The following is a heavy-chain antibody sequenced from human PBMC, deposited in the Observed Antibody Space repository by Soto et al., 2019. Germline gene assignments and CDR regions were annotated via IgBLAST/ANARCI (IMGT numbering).Heavy chain of an antibody. CDR3: ARWVLWFGELPAIFDY. CDR2: IYYSGST. D-gene: IGHD3-10*01. Sequence: SETLSLTCTVSGGSISSYYWSWIRQPPGKGLEWIGYIYYSGSTNYNPSLKSRVTISVVTSKNQFSLKLSSVTAADTAVYYCARWVLWFGELPAIFDYWGLGTLVTVS. V-gene: IGHV4-59*01. J-gene: IGHJ4*02. CDR1: GGSISSYY.